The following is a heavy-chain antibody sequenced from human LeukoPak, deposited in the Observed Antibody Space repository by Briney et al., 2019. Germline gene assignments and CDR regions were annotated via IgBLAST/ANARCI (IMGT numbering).Heavy chain of an antibody. J-gene: IGHJ6*02. Sequence: GSLRLSCATSGFTFTSYAMSWIRQPPGKGLEWIGEINHSGSTNYNPSLKSRVTISLDTSKNQFSLKLTSVTAADTAVYYCARGRTKNIAVAGRRASYGMDVWGQGTTVTVSS. CDR3: ARGRTKNIAVAGRRASYGMDV. V-gene: IGHV4-34*01. D-gene: IGHD6-19*01. CDR2: INHSGST. CDR1: GFTFTSYA.